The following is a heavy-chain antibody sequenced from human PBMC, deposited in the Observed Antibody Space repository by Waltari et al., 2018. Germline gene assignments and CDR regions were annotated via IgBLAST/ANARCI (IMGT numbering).Heavy chain of an antibody. J-gene: IGHJ6*02. V-gene: IGHV3-30-3*01. CDR1: GFTFSSSA. CDR3: ARGVRYFDWLPPPYGMDV. D-gene: IGHD3-9*01. Sequence: QVQLVESGGGVVPPGRSLRLSCAASGFTFSSSAMPWVRQPPGKGLEWVACISSDGSNKYYADSVKGRFTIARDNAKNTLYLQMNSLRAEDTAVYYCARGVRYFDWLPPPYGMDVWGQGTTVTVSS. CDR2: ISSDGSNK.